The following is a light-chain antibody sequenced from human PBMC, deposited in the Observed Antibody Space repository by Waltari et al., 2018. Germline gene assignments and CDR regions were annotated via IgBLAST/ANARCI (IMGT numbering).Light chain of an antibody. CDR2: AAS. Sequence: DIQLTQSPSFLSASVGDRVTITCRASQGIGNYLAWYQQKPGKAPQVLIYAASTLRSGVPARFCGSGSGTEFTLTISSLQPEDFATYYCQQPYFSPRPFGQRPKVDVK. V-gene: IGKV1-9*01. J-gene: IGKJ1*01. CDR3: QQPYFSPRP. CDR1: QGIGNY.